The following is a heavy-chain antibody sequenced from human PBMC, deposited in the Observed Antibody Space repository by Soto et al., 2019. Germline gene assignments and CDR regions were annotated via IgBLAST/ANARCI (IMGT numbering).Heavy chain of an antibody. J-gene: IGHJ4*02. Sequence: SETLSLTCTVSSAPITKYYWGWVRQAPGRGLEWIGFTHHSGYISYSPSLKSRVTMSVDPSKNQVSLKLTSVTAADTAVYYCGGLQNSINWFFASWGQRVRVTVSS. CDR3: GGLQNSINWFFAS. V-gene: IGHV4-4*09. CDR1: SAPITKYY. CDR2: THHSGYI. D-gene: IGHD2-21*01.